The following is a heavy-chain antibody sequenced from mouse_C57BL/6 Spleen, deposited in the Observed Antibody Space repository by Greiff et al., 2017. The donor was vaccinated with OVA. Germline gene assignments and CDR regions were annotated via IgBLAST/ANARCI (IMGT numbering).Heavy chain of an antibody. CDR3: ARNYDYDGVSAY. CDR1: GYTFTSYW. J-gene: IGHJ3*01. Sequence: QVQLQQPGAELVKPGASVKLSCKASGYTFTSYWMHWVKQRPGQGLEWIGMIHPNSGSTNYNEKFKSKATLTVDESSSTAYMQLSSLTSEDSAVYYCARNYDYDGVSAYWGQGTLVTVSA. CDR2: IHPNSGST. V-gene: IGHV1-64*01. D-gene: IGHD2-4*01.